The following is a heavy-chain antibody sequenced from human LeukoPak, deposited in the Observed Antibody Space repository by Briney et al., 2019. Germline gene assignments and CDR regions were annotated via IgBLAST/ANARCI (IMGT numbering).Heavy chain of an antibody. V-gene: IGHV5-51*01. CDR3: ARGGGTYCGGDCHDAFDI. J-gene: IGHJ3*02. CDR2: IYPGDSDT. D-gene: IGHD2-21*02. Sequence: GEALQISCKGSGYSFTSYWIGWVRQMPGKGLEWMGIIYPGDSDTRYSPSFQGQVTISADKSVSTAYLQWSSLKASDTAMYYCARGGGTYCGGDCHDAFDIWGQGTMVTVSS. CDR1: GYSFTSYW.